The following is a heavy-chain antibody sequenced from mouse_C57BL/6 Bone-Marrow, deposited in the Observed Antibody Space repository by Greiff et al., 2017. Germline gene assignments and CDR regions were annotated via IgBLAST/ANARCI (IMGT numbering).Heavy chain of an antibody. J-gene: IGHJ1*03. CDR1: GFSFNTYA. CDR3: VRHPRSYWYFDV. Sequence: EVNVVESGGGLVQPKGSLKLSCAASGFSFNTYAMNWVRQAPGKGLEWVARIRSKSNNYATYYADSVKDRFTISRDDSESMLYLQMNNLKTEDTAMYYCVRHPRSYWYFDVWGTGTTVTVSS. CDR2: IRSKSNNYAT. V-gene: IGHV10-1*01.